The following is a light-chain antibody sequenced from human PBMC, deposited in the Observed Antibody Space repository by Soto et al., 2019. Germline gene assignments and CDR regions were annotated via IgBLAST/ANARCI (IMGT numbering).Light chain of an antibody. CDR3: CSYAGSSTYA. J-gene: IGLJ1*01. Sequence: QSVRTQPASVSGSPGQSITISCTGASSDVGSYNLVSWYQQHPGKAPKLMIYEGSKRPSGVSNRFSGSKSGNTASLTISGLQAEDEADYYCCSYAGSSTYAFGTGTKVTVL. CDR2: EGS. V-gene: IGLV2-23*01. CDR1: SSDVGSYNL.